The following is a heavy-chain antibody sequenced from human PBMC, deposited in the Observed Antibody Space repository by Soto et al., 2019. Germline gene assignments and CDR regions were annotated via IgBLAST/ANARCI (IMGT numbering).Heavy chain of an antibody. CDR3: ARLLGYCSSTSCYTPWRNYFDY. CDR1: GGSFSGYY. D-gene: IGHD2-2*02. CDR2: INHSGST. V-gene: IGHV4-34*01. J-gene: IGHJ4*02. Sequence: LETLSLTCAVYGGSFSGYYWSWIRQPPGKGLEWIGEINHSGSTNYNPSLKSRVTISVDTSKNQFSLKLSSVTAADTAVYYCARLLGYCSSTSCYTPWRNYFDYWGQGTLVTVSS.